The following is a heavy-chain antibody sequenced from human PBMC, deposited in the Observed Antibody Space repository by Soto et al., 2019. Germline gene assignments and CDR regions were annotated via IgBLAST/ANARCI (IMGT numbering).Heavy chain of an antibody. Sequence: VQLVESGGGLVKPGGSLRLSCTASGFTFSDYYMDWVRQAPGKGLEWVGRTRNKANSYTTEYAASVKGRFTISRDDSKNSLYLQMNSLKTEDTAVYYCARTYYYDSSGYDYWGQGTLVTVSS. CDR2: TRNKANSYTT. CDR3: ARTYYYDSSGYDY. J-gene: IGHJ4*02. V-gene: IGHV3-72*01. CDR1: GFTFSDYY. D-gene: IGHD3-22*01.